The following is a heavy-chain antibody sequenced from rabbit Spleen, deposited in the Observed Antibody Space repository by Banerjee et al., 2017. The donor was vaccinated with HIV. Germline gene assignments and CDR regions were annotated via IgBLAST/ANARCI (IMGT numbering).Heavy chain of an antibody. CDR1: GFSFSSSYW. J-gene: IGHJ4*01. V-gene: IGHV1S40*01. CDR2: INIVTGKS. D-gene: IGHD7-1*01. Sequence: QSLEESGGDLVKPGASLTLTCTASGFSFSSSYWIWWVRQAPGKGLEWITCINIVTGKSVYASWVSGRFIMSRTSSTTVTLQMTSLTAADTATYFCARDLVTAVGWNFALWGPGTLVTVS. CDR3: ARDLVTAVGWNFAL.